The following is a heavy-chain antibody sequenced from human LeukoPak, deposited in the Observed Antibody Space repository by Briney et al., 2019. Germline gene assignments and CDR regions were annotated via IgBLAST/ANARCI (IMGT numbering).Heavy chain of an antibody. CDR1: GLSFSTSW. D-gene: IGHD4-11*01. J-gene: IGHJ4*02. CDR2: INPDESEK. V-gene: IGHV3-7*01. CDR3: VRDLHYSRLDY. Sequence: PGGSLRLSCAVYGLSFSTSWMDWVRQAPGKGLEWVVSINPDESEKYSAGSVKGRFTISRDNAKNSLFLQMENLRVEDTAFYYCVRDLHYSRLDYWGQGMLVAVSS.